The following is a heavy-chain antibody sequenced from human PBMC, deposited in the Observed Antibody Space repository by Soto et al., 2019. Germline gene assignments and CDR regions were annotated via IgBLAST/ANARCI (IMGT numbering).Heavy chain of an antibody. CDR1: GFAFDDYA. CDR3: VREKINYNYFDY. V-gene: IGHV3-9*01. D-gene: IGHD1-7*01. CDR2: ISWNSATI. J-gene: IGHJ4*02. Sequence: GGSLRLSCAASGFAFDDYAMYWVRQAPGKGLEWVSGISWNSATIAYADSVKGRFTISRDNAKKSLYLQMNNLRADDTALYYCVREKINYNYFDYWGQGTLVTVSS.